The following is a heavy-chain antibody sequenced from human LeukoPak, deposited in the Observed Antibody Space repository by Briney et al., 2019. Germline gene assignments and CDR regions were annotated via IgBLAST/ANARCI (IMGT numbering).Heavy chain of an antibody. CDR3: AKDPIVFNSGDYYLGAFNI. J-gene: IGHJ3*02. CDR1: GFTFSSFA. D-gene: IGHD2-21*02. CDR2: ISGSDGKT. Sequence: GGSLRLSCAASGFTFSSFALNWVRQAPGKGPEWVSAISGSDGKTWYADSVKGRFTISRDDSKNTLYLQMNSLRAEDTAVYYCAKDPIVFNSGDYYLGAFNIWGQGTMVTVSS. V-gene: IGHV3-23*01.